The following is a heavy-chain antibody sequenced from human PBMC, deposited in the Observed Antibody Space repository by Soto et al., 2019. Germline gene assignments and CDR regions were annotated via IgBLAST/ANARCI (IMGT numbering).Heavy chain of an antibody. D-gene: IGHD3-22*01. Sequence: QIQLVQSGGEGKKPGASVKVSCKASGYTFRSYGISWVRQAPGQGLEWGGWISAYNGDTHYAPKFQDRITLTTETSTDTAYMELRSLRLDDSAVYYCARDWSRYYDNSGLIWFYWGQGSLVTVSS. V-gene: IGHV1-18*04. CDR2: ISAYNGDT. J-gene: IGHJ4*02. CDR3: ARDWSRYYDNSGLIWFY. CDR1: GYTFRSYG.